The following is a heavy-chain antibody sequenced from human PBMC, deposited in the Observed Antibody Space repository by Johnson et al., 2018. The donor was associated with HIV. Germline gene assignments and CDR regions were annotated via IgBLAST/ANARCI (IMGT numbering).Heavy chain of an antibody. J-gene: IGHJ3*02. D-gene: IGHD6-6*01. CDR1: GFRFNNYG. CDR3: ARESELLSSSDAFDI. Sequence: VQLVESGGGVVQPGKSLRLSCAASGFRFNNYGMHWVRQAPGKGLEWVAVISYDGSNKYYADSVKGRFTISRDNSKNTLYLQMNSLRAEDTAVYYCARESELLSSSDAFDIWGQGTMVTVSS. V-gene: IGHV3-30*03. CDR2: ISYDGSNK.